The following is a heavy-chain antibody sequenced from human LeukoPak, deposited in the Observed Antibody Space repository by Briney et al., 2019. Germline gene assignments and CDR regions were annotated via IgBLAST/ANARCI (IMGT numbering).Heavy chain of an antibody. V-gene: IGHV4-59*11. CDR2: ISHSGVT. CDR1: HASMKSHV. CDR3: ARALGTVENWFDS. D-gene: IGHD5-18*01. Sequence: SETLSLTCAVSHASMKSHVWNWIRQPPGEGLEWIGYISHSGVTKYNPSLESRATILLDKSKTQLSPNLTSATAADTAMYFCARALGTVENWFDSWGQGTPVTVSS. J-gene: IGHJ5*01.